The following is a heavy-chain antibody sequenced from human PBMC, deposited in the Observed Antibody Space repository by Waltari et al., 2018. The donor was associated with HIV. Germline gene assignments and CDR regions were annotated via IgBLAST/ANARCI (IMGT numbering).Heavy chain of an antibody. CDR3: ARDSYYYDSSGYK. Sequence: QLQLQESGPGLVKPSETLSLTCTVSGGSISSSSYYWGWIRQPPGKGLEWIGSIYYSGSTNYNPSLKSRVTISVDTSKNQFSLKLSSVTAADTAVYYCARDSYYYDSSGYKWGQGTLVTVSS. J-gene: IGHJ4*02. D-gene: IGHD3-22*01. V-gene: IGHV4-39*07. CDR2: IYYSGST. CDR1: GGSISSSSYY.